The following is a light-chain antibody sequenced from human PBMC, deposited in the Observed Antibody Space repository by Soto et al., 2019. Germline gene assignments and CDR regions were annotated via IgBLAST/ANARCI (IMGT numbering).Light chain of an antibody. CDR2: GSV. CDR3: QTYDNSLSGWV. Sequence: QSVLTQPPSVSGAPGQRVTISCTGNNSNMGADVGVHWYQHVPGTAPKLLIYGSVSRSAGVPDRFSGSKSGASASLAISGLQADDEADYYCQTYDNSLSGWVFGGGTKLTVL. V-gene: IGLV1-40*01. CDR1: NSNMGADVG. J-gene: IGLJ3*02.